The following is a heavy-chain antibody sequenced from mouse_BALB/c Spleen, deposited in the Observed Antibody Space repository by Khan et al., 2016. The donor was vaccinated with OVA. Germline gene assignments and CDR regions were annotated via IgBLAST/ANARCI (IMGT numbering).Heavy chain of an antibody. D-gene: IGHD1-1*02. CDR1: GYSITSGYN. Sequence: EVQLQESGPDLVKPSQSLSLTCTVTGYSITSGYNWHWIRQFPGNKLEWMGYIHYSGSTNYSPSLNSRISITRDTSNNQFFLQSNSVTTEDAATCDCARAGCYPYFDVWGEGTTVTVSS. CDR3: ARAGCYPYFDV. J-gene: IGHJ1*01. V-gene: IGHV3-1*02. CDR2: IHYSGST.